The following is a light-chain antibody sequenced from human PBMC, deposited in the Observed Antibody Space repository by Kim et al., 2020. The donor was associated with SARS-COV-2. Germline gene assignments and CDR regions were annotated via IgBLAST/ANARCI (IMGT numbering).Light chain of an antibody. V-gene: IGKV3-15*01. CDR3: QQYNNWPRA. CDR1: QIVSSN. CDR2: GAS. Sequence: EILMTQSPATLSVSPGERATLSCRASQIVSSNLAWYQQKPGQAPRLLIYGASTRATGIPARFSGSGSGTEFTLTISSLQSEDFALYFCQQYNNWPRAFGQGTKVDIK. J-gene: IGKJ1*01.